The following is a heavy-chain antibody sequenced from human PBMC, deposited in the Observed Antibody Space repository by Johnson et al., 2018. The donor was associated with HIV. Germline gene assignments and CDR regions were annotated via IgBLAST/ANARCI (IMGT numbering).Heavy chain of an antibody. Sequence: VQLVESGGGLVQPGGSLRLSCAASGFTFSSHAMSWVRQAPGKGLEWVSAISGSGGSTYYADSVKGRFTISSDNPKNTLYLQMNSLSGEETAVYYCAKGGVGRDGNRDAFDIWGQWTMVTVSS. CDR2: ISGSGGST. V-gene: IGHV3-23*04. D-gene: IGHD5-24*01. CDR3: AKGGVGRDGNRDAFDI. CDR1: GFTFSSHA. J-gene: IGHJ3*02.